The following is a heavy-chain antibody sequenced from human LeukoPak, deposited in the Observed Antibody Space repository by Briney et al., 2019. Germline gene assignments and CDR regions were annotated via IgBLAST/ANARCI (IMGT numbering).Heavy chain of an antibody. Sequence: ETLSLTCTVSGGSISSYYWSWIRPPPGKGLEWIGYIYYSGSTNYNPSLKSRVTISVDTTKNQFSLKLSSVSAADTAVYYCASGIAAAGLSDDFDIWGQGTMVTVSS. D-gene: IGHD6-13*01. CDR2: IYYSGST. CDR3: ASGIAAAGLSDDFDI. J-gene: IGHJ3*02. CDR1: GGSISSYY. V-gene: IGHV4-59*08.